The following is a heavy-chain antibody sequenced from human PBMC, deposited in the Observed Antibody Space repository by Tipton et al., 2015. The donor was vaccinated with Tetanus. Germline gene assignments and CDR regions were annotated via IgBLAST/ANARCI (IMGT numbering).Heavy chain of an antibody. CDR3: ARTPDYYYGMDV. V-gene: IGHV4-4*01. CDR2: NYYSGTT. CDR1: GGPVSSSNW. Sequence: TLSLTCDVSGGPVSSSNWWSWVRQAPGKGLEWIGENYYSGTTNYNPSLKSRVTISTDNSKNQVSLRLNSVTAADTAVYFCARTPDYYYGMDVWGQGTTVTVSS. J-gene: IGHJ6*02.